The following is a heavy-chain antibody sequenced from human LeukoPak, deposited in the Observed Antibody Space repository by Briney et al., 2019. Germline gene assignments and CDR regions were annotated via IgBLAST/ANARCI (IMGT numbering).Heavy chain of an antibody. CDR2: INPRGGST. Sequence: ASVKVSCKASGYTFTSYYMHWVRQPPAQGLEWVGIINPRGGSTSYEQKFQGRVIMTRDTSTTTVYMELSSMRSEDTAVYYCARSRSGGSSEYFQHWGQGTLVTVSS. CDR1: GYTFTSYY. J-gene: IGHJ1*01. V-gene: IGHV1-46*01. D-gene: IGHD1-26*01. CDR3: ARSRSGGSSEYFQH.